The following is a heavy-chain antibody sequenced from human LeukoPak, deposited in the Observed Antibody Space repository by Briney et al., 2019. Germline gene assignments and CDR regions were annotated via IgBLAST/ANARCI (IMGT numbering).Heavy chain of an antibody. CDR2: ISYDGSNK. D-gene: IGHD3-9*01. CDR3: AKQGRDWLRDYYYYMDV. V-gene: IGHV3-30*18. CDR1: GFTFSSYW. J-gene: IGHJ6*03. Sequence: GGSLRLSCAASGFTFSSYWMSWVRQAPGKGLEWVAVISYDGSNKYYADSVKGRFTISRDNSKNTLYLQMNSLRAEDTAVYYCAKQGRDWLRDYYYYMDVWGKGTTVTISS.